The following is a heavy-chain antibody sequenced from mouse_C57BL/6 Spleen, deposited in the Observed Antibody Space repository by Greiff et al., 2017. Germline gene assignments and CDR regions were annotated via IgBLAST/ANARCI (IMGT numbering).Heavy chain of an antibody. CDR3: ASVDGSRAWFAY. D-gene: IGHD2-3*01. CDR1: GYTFTSYW. Sequence: VQLQQPGAELVKPGASVKLSCKASGYTFTSYWMHWVKQRPGQGLEWIGKIHPNSGSTKYNEKFKSKATLTVYKSSSTAYMQLGSLTSESSAVYYCASVDGSRAWFAYWGQGTLVTVSA. J-gene: IGHJ3*01. CDR2: IHPNSGST. V-gene: IGHV1-64*01.